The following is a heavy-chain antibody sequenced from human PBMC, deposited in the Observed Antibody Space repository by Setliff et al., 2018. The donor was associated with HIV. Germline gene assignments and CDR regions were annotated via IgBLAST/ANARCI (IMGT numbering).Heavy chain of an antibody. V-gene: IGHV4-39*07. CDR2: IHYSGRT. CDR1: GASISDSKYY. D-gene: IGHD3-22*01. J-gene: IGHJ2*01. Sequence: SETLSLTCTVSGASISDSKYYWGWIRQPPGKGLEWIGNIHYSGRTYYNPSLKSRVTISVDTSKNQFSLKLSSVTAADTAVYYCARRDRSGFYYWYFDLWGRGTLVTAPQ. CDR3: ARRDRSGFYYWYFDL.